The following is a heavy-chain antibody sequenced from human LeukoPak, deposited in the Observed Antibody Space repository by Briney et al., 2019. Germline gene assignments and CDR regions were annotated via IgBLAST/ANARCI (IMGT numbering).Heavy chain of an antibody. CDR3: AKGLQRTDY. J-gene: IGHJ4*02. CDR2: VSGNGGYT. V-gene: IGHV3-23*01. Sequence: GGSLRLSCAASGFTFTNYAMTWVRQTPGKGLEWVSAVSGNGGYTYYADSVKGRFTISRDNSKNTLYLQMNSLRAEDTAVHYCAKGLQRTDYWGQGTLVTVSS. CDR1: GFTFTNYA. D-gene: IGHD6-25*01.